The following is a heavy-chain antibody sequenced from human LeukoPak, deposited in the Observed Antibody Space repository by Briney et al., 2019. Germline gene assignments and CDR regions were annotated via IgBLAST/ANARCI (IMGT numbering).Heavy chain of an antibody. CDR3: ARENTGVDAFDI. CDR1: GGSISSSNW. V-gene: IGHV4-4*02. J-gene: IGHJ3*02. Sequence: SETLSLTCAVSGGSISSSNWWSWVRQPPGRGLEWIGEIYHSGSTNYNPSLKSRVTISVDKSKNQFSLKLSSVTAADTAVYYCARENTGVDAFDIWGQGTMVTVSS. D-gene: IGHD1-14*01. CDR2: IYHSGST.